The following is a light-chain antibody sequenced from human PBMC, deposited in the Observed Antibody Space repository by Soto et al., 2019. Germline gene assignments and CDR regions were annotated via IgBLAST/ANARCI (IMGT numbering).Light chain of an antibody. CDR1: SGDVGGHNF. J-gene: IGLJ3*02. CDR3: SSYAGTNKV. Sequence: QSALTQPPSASGSPGQSVTISCTGTSGDVGGHNFVSWYQFHPCKAPKLIIYEVSKRPSGVPNRFSGSKSDNTAALTVSGLQAEDEADYFCSSYAGTNKVFGGGTKLTVL. V-gene: IGLV2-8*01. CDR2: EVS.